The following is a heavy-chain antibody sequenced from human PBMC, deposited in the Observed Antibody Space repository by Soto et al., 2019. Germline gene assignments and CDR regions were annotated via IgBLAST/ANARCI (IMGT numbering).Heavy chain of an antibody. D-gene: IGHD1-26*01. CDR1: GFTFSSYG. J-gene: IGHJ5*02. CDR3: ARDGRPRWYSRKWLDP. V-gene: IGHV3-33*01. CDR2: IWYDGSNK. Sequence: GGSLRLSCAASGFTFSSYGMHWVRQAPGKGLEWVAVIWYDGSNKYYADSVKGRFTISRDNSKNTLYLQMNSLRAEDTAVYYCARDGRPRWYSRKWLDPWGQGTLVTVSS.